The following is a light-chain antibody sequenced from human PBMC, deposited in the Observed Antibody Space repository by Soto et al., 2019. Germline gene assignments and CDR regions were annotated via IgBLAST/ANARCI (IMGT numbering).Light chain of an antibody. CDR2: STS. CDR1: TGAVTSGYY. J-gene: IGLJ3*02. Sequence: QTVVTQEPSLTVSPGGTVTLTCASSTGAVTSGYYPNWFQQKPGQAPRALMYSTSNKHSWTPTRFSGSLLGGKAALALSGVQCADEAEFYCLLCYRGAQGVVGGGSALTLL. V-gene: IGLV7-43*01. CDR3: LLCYRGAQGV.